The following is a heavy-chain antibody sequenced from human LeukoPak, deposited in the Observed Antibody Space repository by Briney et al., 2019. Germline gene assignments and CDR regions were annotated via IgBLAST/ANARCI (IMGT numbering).Heavy chain of an antibody. CDR1: GFTFSIYA. CDR2: ISYDGSNK. CDR3: ASDSGSYYGHDY. Sequence: GGSLRLSCAASGFTFSIYAMHWVRQAPGKGLEWVAVISYDGSNKYYADSVKGRFTITRDNSKNTLYLQMNSLRAEDTAVYYCASDSGSYYGHDYWGQGTLVTVSS. V-gene: IGHV3-30*04. J-gene: IGHJ4*02. D-gene: IGHD1-26*01.